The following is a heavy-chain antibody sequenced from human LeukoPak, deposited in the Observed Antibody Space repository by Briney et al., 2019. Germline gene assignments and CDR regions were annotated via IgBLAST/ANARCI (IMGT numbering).Heavy chain of an antibody. V-gene: IGHV1-8*01. Sequence: ASVKVSCKASGYTFTSYDINWVRQATGQGLEWMGWMNPNSGNTGYAQKFQGRVTMTRNTSISTAYMELSSLRSEDTAVYHCARGLRMGQQLVYWGQGTLVTVSS. CDR2: MNPNSGNT. CDR3: ARGLRMGQQLVY. CDR1: GYTFTSYD. J-gene: IGHJ4*02. D-gene: IGHD6-13*01.